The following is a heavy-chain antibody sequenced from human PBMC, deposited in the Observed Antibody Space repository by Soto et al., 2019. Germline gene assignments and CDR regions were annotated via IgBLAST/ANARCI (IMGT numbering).Heavy chain of an antibody. CDR3: ARETLSYGSALDV. CDR1: GFRFDDYN. CDR2: ITWYGGNT. D-gene: IGHD3-16*01. V-gene: IGHV3-43*01. Sequence: PGGSVRLSCAASGFRFDDYNMHWVRQAPGKGLEWVSLITWYGGNTYYADSVKGRFTISRDGTTKSVSLQMTSLKREDTGLYYCARETLSYGSALDVWGQGTTVTVSS. J-gene: IGHJ6*02.